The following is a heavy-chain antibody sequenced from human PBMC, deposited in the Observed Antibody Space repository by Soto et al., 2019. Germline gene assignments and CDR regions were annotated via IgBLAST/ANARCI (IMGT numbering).Heavy chain of an antibody. CDR1: GYTFTSYG. D-gene: IGHD4-17*01. V-gene: IGHV1-18*01. Sequence: QVQLVRSGADVKKPGASVKFSCKASGYTFTSYGISWVRQAPGQGLEWMGWFSAYNGNTNYAQKLQGRVTMTTDTSTNTAYMELRSLRSDDTAVYYCARGRGLRPNRVWPDYWGQGTLVTVSS. J-gene: IGHJ4*02. CDR2: FSAYNGNT. CDR3: ARGRGLRPNRVWPDY.